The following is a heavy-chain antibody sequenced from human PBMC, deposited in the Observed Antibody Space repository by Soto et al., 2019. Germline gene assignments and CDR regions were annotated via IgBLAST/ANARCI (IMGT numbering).Heavy chain of an antibody. D-gene: IGHD1-20*01. V-gene: IGHV1-18*01. J-gene: IGHJ4*02. CDR2: ISAHNGNT. CDR3: ASTPQYKCDDGLTRFDY. CDR1: GYPFTTYG. Sequence: QVQLVQSGAEVKKSGSSVKVSCTASGYPFTTYGVTWVRHAPGQGLEWMGWISAHNGNTNYAQKFQGRVTMTTDTSTSTAYMELRSLRSNDTDVYYCASTPQYKCDDGLTRFDYWGQGTLVTVSS.